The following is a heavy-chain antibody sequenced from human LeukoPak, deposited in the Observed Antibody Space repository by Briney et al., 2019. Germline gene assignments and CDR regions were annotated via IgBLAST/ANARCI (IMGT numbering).Heavy chain of an antibody. CDR1: GYTFTNYA. V-gene: IGHV1-3*01. Sequence: RASVKVSCKASGYTFTNYAMYWVRQAPGQRLEWMGWINAGNGNTKYSQKFQGRVTITSDTSANTVYMELSSLRSEDTAAYYCARGDSYYDSSDPWGQGTLVTVSS. CDR3: ARGDSYYDSSDP. D-gene: IGHD3-22*01. CDR2: INAGNGNT. J-gene: IGHJ5*02.